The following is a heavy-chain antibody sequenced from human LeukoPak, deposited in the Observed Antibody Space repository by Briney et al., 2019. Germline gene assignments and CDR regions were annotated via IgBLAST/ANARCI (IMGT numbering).Heavy chain of an antibody. D-gene: IGHD2-2*01. J-gene: IGHJ4*02. Sequence: GGSLRLSCAASGFTFRSYAMSWVRQAPGRGREWVSAISAASETTYYADSVKGRFTISRDNSKNTLYLQMNSLRAGDTAVYYCAKRRYCSSTSCHDFDYWGQGTLVTVSS. CDR3: AKRRYCSSTSCHDFDY. V-gene: IGHV3-23*01. CDR1: GFTFRSYA. CDR2: ISAASETT.